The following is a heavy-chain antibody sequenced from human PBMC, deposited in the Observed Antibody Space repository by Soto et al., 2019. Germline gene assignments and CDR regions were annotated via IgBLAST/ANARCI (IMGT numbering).Heavy chain of an antibody. V-gene: IGHV3-23*01. CDR3: AKGTWEQWLANGLVAFDY. D-gene: IGHD6-19*01. CDR1: GFTFSSYA. CDR2: ISGSGGST. Sequence: EVQLLESGGGLVQPGGSLRLSCAASGFTFSSYAMSWVRQAPGKGLEWVSAISGSGGSTYYADSVKGRFTISRDNSKNTLYLHMSSLRAEDTAVYYCAKGTWEQWLANGLVAFDYWCRGGLVTVSS. J-gene: IGHJ4*02.